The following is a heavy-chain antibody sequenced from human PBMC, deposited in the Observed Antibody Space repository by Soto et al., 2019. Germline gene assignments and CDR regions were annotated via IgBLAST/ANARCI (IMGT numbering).Heavy chain of an antibody. D-gene: IGHD3-3*01. Sequence: PGGSLRLSCAASGFTFSSYSMNWVRQAPGKGLEWVSSISSSSSYIYYAGSVKGRFTISRDNAKNSLYLQMNSLRAEDTAVYYCARDLPNTIFGVVTHYYYGMDVWGQGTTVTVSS. V-gene: IGHV3-21*01. J-gene: IGHJ6*02. CDR2: ISSSSSYI. CDR3: ARDLPNTIFGVVTHYYYGMDV. CDR1: GFTFSSYS.